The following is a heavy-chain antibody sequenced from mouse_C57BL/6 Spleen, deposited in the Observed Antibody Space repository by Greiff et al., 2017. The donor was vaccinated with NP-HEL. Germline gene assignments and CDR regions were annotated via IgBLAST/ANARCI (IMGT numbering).Heavy chain of an antibody. Sequence: LQESGPELVKPGASVKISCKATGYTFTGYWIEWVKQRPGHGLEWIGEILPGSGSTNYNEKFKGKATFTADTSSNTAYMQLSSLTTEDSAIYYCARSVYGSRTKGYFDYWGQGTTLTVSS. J-gene: IGHJ2*01. CDR1: GYTFTGYW. V-gene: IGHV1-9*01. CDR3: ARSVYGSRTKGYFDY. CDR2: ILPGSGST. D-gene: IGHD1-1*01.